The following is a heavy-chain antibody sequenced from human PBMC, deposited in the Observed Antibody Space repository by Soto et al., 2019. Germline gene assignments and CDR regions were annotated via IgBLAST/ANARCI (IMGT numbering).Heavy chain of an antibody. Sequence: EVQLVESGGGVMQPGGSLRLSCAASGLDFGVYPMNWVRQAPGKGLEWVSYIGARGFPIYYADSVRGRFAMSRDNANTSVFLQMDSLRAEDTAQYFCATEPFDYWGRGALVTVSS. CDR1: GLDFGVYP. J-gene: IGHJ4*02. V-gene: IGHV3-48*04. CDR3: ATEPFDY. CDR2: IGARGFPI.